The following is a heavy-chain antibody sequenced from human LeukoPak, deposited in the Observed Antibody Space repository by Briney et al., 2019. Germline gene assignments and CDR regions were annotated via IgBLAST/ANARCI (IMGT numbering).Heavy chain of an antibody. CDR3: ARDRGWRSSGYYLYHFDY. J-gene: IGHJ4*02. D-gene: IGHD3-22*01. V-gene: IGHV3-7*01. CDR2: IKQDGSEK. CDR1: GFMFSRYW. Sequence: PGGSLRLSCAASGFMFSRYWMGWVRQAPGKGLEWVANIKQDGSEKYYVDSVKGRFTISRDNAKNSLYLEMSSLRVEDTAVYYCARDRGWRSSGYYLYHFDYWGQGTLVTFAS.